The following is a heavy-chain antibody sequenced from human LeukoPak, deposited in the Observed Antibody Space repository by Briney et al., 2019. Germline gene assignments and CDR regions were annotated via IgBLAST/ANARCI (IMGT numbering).Heavy chain of an antibody. V-gene: IGHV5-51*01. Sequence: VESLKISCKGSGYSFTSYWIGWVRQMPGKGLEWMGIIYPGDSDTRYSPSFQGQVTISADKSISTAYLQWSSLKASDTAMYYCARGYCSGGSCHDAFDIWGQGTMVTVSS. CDR3: ARGYCSGGSCHDAFDI. J-gene: IGHJ3*02. CDR2: IYPGDSDT. D-gene: IGHD2-15*01. CDR1: GYSFTSYW.